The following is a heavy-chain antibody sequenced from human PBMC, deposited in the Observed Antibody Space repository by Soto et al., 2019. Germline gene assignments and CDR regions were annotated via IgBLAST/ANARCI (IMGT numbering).Heavy chain of an antibody. D-gene: IGHD3-10*01. Sequence: QVQLVQSGAEVKKPGSSVKVSCKASGGTFSSYAISWVRQAPGQGLEWMGGFIPIFGTADYAQRFQGRVTITADESTSTAYMELSSLRSEDTAVYYCARQGSNEYYYDGMDVWGQGTTVTVSS. V-gene: IGHV1-69*12. J-gene: IGHJ6*02. CDR3: ARQGSNEYYYDGMDV. CDR2: FIPIFGTA. CDR1: GGTFSSYA.